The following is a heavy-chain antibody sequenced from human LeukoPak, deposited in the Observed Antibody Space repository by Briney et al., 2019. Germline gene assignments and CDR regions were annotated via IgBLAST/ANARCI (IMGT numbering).Heavy chain of an antibody. Sequence: ASVKVSCKASGYTFTGYYMDWVRQAPGQGLEWMGWISPNSGGTNYAQKFQGRVTMTRDTSISTAYMELSRLTSDDTAVYYCATLGAYCRSTSCYLNWGQGTLVTVSS. CDR2: ISPNSGGT. CDR1: GYTFTGYY. D-gene: IGHD2-2*01. V-gene: IGHV1-2*02. J-gene: IGHJ4*02. CDR3: ATLGAYCRSTSCYLN.